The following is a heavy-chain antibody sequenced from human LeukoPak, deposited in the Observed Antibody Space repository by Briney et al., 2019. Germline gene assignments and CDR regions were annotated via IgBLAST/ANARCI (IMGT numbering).Heavy chain of an antibody. D-gene: IGHD5-18*01. CDR3: ARDDRYSYGYSQSGHFDY. Sequence: GGSLRLSCAASGFTFSSYSMNWVRQAPGKGLEWVSSISSSSSYIYYADSVKGRFTISRDNAKNSLYLQMNSLRAEDTAVYYCARDDRYSYGYSQSGHFDYWGQGILVTVSS. CDR2: ISSSSSYI. J-gene: IGHJ4*02. CDR1: GFTFSSYS. V-gene: IGHV3-21*01.